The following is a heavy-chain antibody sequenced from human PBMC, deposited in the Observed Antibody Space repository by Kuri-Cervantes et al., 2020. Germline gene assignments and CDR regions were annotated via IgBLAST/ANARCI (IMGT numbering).Heavy chain of an antibody. CDR3: ARFGGATDY. CDR2: ISSSSSYI. V-gene: IGHV3-21*04. CDR1: VFTFSSYS. J-gene: IGHJ4*02. D-gene: IGHD1-26*01. Sequence: GESLQISCAASVFTFSSYSMNWVRQAPGKGLEWVSSISSSSSYIYYADSVKGRFTISRDNAKNSLYLQMNSLRVEDTTVYYCARFGGATDYWGQGTLVTVSS.